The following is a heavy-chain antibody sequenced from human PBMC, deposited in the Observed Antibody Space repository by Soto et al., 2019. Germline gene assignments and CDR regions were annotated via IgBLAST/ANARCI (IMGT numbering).Heavy chain of an antibody. V-gene: IGHV4-59*08. CDR2: IYYSGST. CDR3: ASQRQYSGYGFDY. D-gene: IGHD5-12*01. Sequence: SETLSLTCTVSGGSISSYYWSWIRQPPGKGLEWIGYIYYSGSTNYNPSLKSRVTISVDTSKNQFSLKLSSVTAADTAVYYCASQRQYSGYGFDYWGQGTLVTVSS. CDR1: GGSISSYY. J-gene: IGHJ4*02.